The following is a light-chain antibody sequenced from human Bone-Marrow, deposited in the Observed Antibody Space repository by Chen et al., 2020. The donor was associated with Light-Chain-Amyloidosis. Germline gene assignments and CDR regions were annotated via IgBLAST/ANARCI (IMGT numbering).Light chain of an antibody. V-gene: IGLV2-14*03. CDR3: SSYSTSSTLWV. J-gene: IGLJ3*02. Sequence: QSALTQPASESGSPGQPCTISCTGTRSDVGGYNYVSWYQQHPGKAPKLMIYDVTHRPSRVSNRFSGSKSGNTASLTISGLQAEDEADYYCSSYSTSSTLWVFGGGTKLTVL. CDR1: RSDVGGYNY. CDR2: DVT.